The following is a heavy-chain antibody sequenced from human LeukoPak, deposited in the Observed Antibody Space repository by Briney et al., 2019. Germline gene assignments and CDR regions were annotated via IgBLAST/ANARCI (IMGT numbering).Heavy chain of an antibody. CDR2: VYYSGST. J-gene: IGHJ3*02. D-gene: IGHD3-10*01. CDR3: ARRPLLWFGELLNDASDI. V-gene: IGHV4-59*01. CDR1: GGSISSYY. Sequence: SETLSLTCTVSGGSISSYYWSWIRRPPGKGLEWIGDVYYSGSTNYNPSLKSRVTISVDTSKNQFSLKLSSVTAADTAVYYCARRPLLWFGELLNDASDIWGQGTMVTVSS.